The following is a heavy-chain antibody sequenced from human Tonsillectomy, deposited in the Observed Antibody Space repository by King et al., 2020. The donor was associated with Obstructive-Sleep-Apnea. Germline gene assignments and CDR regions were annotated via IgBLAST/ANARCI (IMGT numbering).Heavy chain of an antibody. CDR1: GFTFSSYW. CDR2: INSDGSST. CDR3: ARDPVGYCSGGSCYSRDQFDY. Sequence: VQLVESGGGLVQPGGSLRLSCAASGFTFSSYWMHWVRQAPGKGLVWVSRINSDGSSTSYADSVKGRFTISRDNAKNTLYLQMNSLRAEDTAVYYCARDPVGYCSGGSCYSRDQFDYWGQGTLVTVSS. D-gene: IGHD2-15*01. J-gene: IGHJ4*02. V-gene: IGHV3-74*01.